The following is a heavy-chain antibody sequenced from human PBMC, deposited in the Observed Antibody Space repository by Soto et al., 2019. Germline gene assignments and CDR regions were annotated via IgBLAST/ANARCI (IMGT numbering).Heavy chain of an antibody. CDR1: GGSISSYY. D-gene: IGHD2-21*01. Sequence: SETLSLTCTVSGGSISSYYWSWIRQPPGKGLEWIGYIYYSGGTNYNPSLKSRVTISVDTSKNQFSLKLRSVTAADTAVYYCAGLSVDSLAFDIWGQGTMVTV. J-gene: IGHJ3*02. CDR3: AGLSVDSLAFDI. CDR2: IYYSGGT. V-gene: IGHV4-59*08.